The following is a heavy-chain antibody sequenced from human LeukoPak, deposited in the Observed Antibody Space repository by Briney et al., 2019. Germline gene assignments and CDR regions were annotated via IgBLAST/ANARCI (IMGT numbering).Heavy chain of an antibody. V-gene: IGHV4-59*01. D-gene: IGHD1-26*01. CDR3: ARALIKSGSPDY. Sequence: SETLSLTCTVSGGSISSYYWSWIRQPPGKGLEWIGYIYYSGSANYNPSLKSRVTISVDTSKNQFSLKLSSVTAADTAVYYCARALIKSGSPDYWGQGTLVTVSS. CDR1: GGSISSYY. J-gene: IGHJ4*02. CDR2: IYYSGSA.